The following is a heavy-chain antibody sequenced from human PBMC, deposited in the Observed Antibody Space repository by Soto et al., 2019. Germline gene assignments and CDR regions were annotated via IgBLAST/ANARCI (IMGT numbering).Heavy chain of an antibody. D-gene: IGHD3-9*01. Sequence: SVKVSCKASGGTFSSYAISWVRQAPGQGLEWMGGIIPIFGTANYAQKFQGRVTITADESTSTAYMELSSLRSEDTAVYYCARGVGLNYDILTGPSGYYYYGMDVWGQGPTVTVYS. CDR2: IIPIFGTA. J-gene: IGHJ6*02. CDR3: ARGVGLNYDILTGPSGYYYYGMDV. CDR1: GGTFSSYA. V-gene: IGHV1-69*13.